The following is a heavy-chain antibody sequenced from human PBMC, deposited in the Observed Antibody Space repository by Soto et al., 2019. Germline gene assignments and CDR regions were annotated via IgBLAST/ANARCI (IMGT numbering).Heavy chain of an antibody. V-gene: IGHV1-18*01. Sequence: ASVKVSCKASGYTFTSYGISWVRQAPGQGLEWMGWISAYNGNTNYAQKLQGRVTMTTDTSTSTAYMELRSLRSDDTAVYYCARDLTGPTPLRYFDWLLRDYYYGMDVWGQGTKVTVS. CDR1: GYTFTSYG. J-gene: IGHJ6*02. D-gene: IGHD3-9*01. CDR2: ISAYNGNT. CDR3: ARDLTGPTPLRYFDWLLRDYYYGMDV.